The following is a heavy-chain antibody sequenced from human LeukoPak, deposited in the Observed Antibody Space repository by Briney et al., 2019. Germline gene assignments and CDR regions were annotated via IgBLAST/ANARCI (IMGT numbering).Heavy chain of an antibody. CDR2: ISSSSSYI. CDR3: AKDYGGNSPLYYFDY. V-gene: IGHV3-21*04. CDR1: GFTFSSYS. J-gene: IGHJ4*02. D-gene: IGHD4-23*01. Sequence: PGGSLRLSCAASGFTFSSYSMNWVRQAPGKGLEWVSSISSSSSYIYYADSVKGRFTISRDNSKNTLFLQMNSLRAEDTAVYYCAKDYGGNSPLYYFDYWGQGTLVTVSS.